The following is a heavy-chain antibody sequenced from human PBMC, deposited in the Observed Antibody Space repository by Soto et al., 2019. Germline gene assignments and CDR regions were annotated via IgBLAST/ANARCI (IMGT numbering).Heavy chain of an antibody. CDR2: MNPNSGNT. CDR1: GYTFTSYD. V-gene: IGHV1-8*01. Sequence: ASVKVSCKASGYTFTSYDINWVRQATGQGLEWMGWMNPNSGNTGYAQKFQGRVTMTRNTSISTAYMELSSLRSEDTAVYYCASAYCTNGVCYNFAFDIWGQGTMVTVSS. J-gene: IGHJ3*02. CDR3: ASAYCTNGVCYNFAFDI. D-gene: IGHD2-8*01.